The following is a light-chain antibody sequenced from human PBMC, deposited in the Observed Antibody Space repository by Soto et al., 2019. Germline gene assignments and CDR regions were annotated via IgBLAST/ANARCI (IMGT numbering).Light chain of an antibody. V-gene: IGKV3-20*01. J-gene: IGKJ1*01. CDR1: QSLSSGY. Sequence: EIVLTQSPGTLSLSPGERATLSCRASQSLSSGYLAWYQQKPGQAPRILIYAASSRATGIPDRFSGSGSGTDFTLTISRLEPEDFAVYYCQQYNKWPRTFGQGTKVDIK. CDR2: AAS. CDR3: QQYNKWPRT.